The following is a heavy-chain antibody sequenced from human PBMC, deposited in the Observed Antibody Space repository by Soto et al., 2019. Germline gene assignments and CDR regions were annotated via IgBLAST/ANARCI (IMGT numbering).Heavy chain of an antibody. CDR1: GGSFSGYD. V-gene: IGHV4-34*01. Sequence: SETMCLTCAVDGGSFSGYDGSWIRQPPGKGLEWIGEINHSGSTNYSPSLKSRVTISVDTSKNRFSLKLSSVTAADTAVYYCARFHYYGSGSYYTPYYFDYWGQGTLVTVSS. CDR2: INHSGST. CDR3: ARFHYYGSGSYYTPYYFDY. D-gene: IGHD3-10*01. J-gene: IGHJ4*02.